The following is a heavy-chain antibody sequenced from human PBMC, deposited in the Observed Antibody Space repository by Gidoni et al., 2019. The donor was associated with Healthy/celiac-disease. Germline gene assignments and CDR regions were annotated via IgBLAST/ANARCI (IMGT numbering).Heavy chain of an antibody. J-gene: IGHJ6*02. CDR3: ARSIVYGHCSSTSCYTSYYYGMDV. V-gene: IGHV4-34*01. D-gene: IGHD2-2*02. CDR1: GGSFSGYY. CDR2: INHSGST. Sequence: QVQLQQWGAGLLKPSETLSLTCAVYGGSFSGYYWSWIRQPPGKGLEWIGEINHSGSTNYNPSLKSRVTISVDTSKNQFSLKLSSVTAADTAVYYCARSIVYGHCSSTSCYTSYYYGMDVWGQGTTVTVSS.